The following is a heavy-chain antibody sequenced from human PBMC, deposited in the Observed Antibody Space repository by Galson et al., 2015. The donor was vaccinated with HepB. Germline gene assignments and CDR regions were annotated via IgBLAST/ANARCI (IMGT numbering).Heavy chain of an antibody. Sequence: LRLSCAASGFTFSSYGMHWVRQAPGKGLEWVAVISYDGSNKYYADSVKGRFTISRDNSKNTLYLQMNSLRAEDTAVYYCAKDSTWIAAAGFLDYWGQGTLVTVSS. CDR1: GFTFSSYG. D-gene: IGHD6-13*01. J-gene: IGHJ4*02. CDR3: AKDSTWIAAAGFLDY. CDR2: ISYDGSNK. V-gene: IGHV3-30*18.